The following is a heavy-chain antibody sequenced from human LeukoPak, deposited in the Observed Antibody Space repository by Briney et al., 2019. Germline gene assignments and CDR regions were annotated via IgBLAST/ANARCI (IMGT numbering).Heavy chain of an antibody. D-gene: IGHD3-22*01. J-gene: IGHJ4*02. V-gene: IGHV3-23*01. CDR3: ATRSVYYDSSGYTFDY. CDR1: GFTFSSYA. CDR2: ISGSGGST. Sequence: GGSLRLSCAASGFTFSSYAMSWVRQAPGEGLEWVSAISGSGGSTYYADSVKGRFTISRDNSKNTLYLQMNSLRAEDTAVYYCATRSVYYDSSGYTFDYWSQGTLVTVSS.